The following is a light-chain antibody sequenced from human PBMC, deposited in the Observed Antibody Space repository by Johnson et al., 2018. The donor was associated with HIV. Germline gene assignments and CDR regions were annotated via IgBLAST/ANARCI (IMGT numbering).Light chain of an antibody. V-gene: IGLV1-51*02. CDR1: SSNIGNNY. CDR2: ENN. CDR3: GIWDKSLNTGAV. Sequence: QSVLTQPPSVSAAPGHKVTISCSGSSSNIGNNYVSWYQQLPGTAPKLLIYENNKRPSGIPDRLSGSKSGTSATLGITGLQTGDEAGYYCGIWDKSLNTGAVFGTGTKVTVL. J-gene: IGLJ1*01.